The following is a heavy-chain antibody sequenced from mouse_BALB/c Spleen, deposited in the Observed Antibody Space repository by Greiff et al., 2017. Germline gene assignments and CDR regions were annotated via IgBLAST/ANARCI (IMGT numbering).Heavy chain of an antibody. CDR2: IDPANGNT. CDR1: GFTIKDTY. J-gene: IGHJ3*01. V-gene: IGHV14-3*02. Sequence: VQLQQSGAELVKPGASVKLSCTASGFTIKDTYMHWVKQRPEQGLEWIGRIDPANGNTKYDPKFQGKATITADTSSNTAYLQLSSLTSEDTAVYYCARVEVITTATGAYWGQGTLVTVSA. CDR3: ARVEVITTATGAY. D-gene: IGHD1-2*01.